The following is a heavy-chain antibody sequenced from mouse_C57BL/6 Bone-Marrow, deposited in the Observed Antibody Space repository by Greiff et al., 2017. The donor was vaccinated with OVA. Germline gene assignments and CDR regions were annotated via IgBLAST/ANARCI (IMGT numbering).Heavy chain of an antibody. J-gene: IGHJ1*03. V-gene: IGHV5-4*01. CDR1: GFTFSSYA. CDR2: ISDGGSYT. CDR3: ARDRGTYWYFDV. Sequence: EVQGVESGGGLVKPGGFLKLSCAASGFTFSSYAMSWVRQTPEKRLEWVATISDGGSYTYYPDNVKGRFTISRDNAKNNLYLQMSHLKSEDTAMYYCARDRGTYWYFDVWGTGTTVTVSS.